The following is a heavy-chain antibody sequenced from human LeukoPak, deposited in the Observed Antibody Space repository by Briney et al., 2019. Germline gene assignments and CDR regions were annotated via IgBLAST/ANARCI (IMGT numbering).Heavy chain of an antibody. CDR2: ISPNSGDT. V-gene: IGHV1-2*02. CDR3: ARAEVYSSSSAFDI. D-gene: IGHD6-6*01. J-gene: IGHJ3*02. Sequence: ASVKVSCKASGYTFTDYYVHWVRQVPGQGLEWMGWISPNSGDTNYAQNFQGRVTMTRDTSIGTAYMELSSLRSDDTAVYYCARAEVYSSSSAFDIWGQGTMVTVSS. CDR1: GYTFTDYY.